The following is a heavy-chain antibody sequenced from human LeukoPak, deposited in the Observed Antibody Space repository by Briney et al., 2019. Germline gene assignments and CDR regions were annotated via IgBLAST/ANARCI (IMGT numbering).Heavy chain of an antibody. CDR2: ISSSSATI. D-gene: IGHD2-2*01. J-gene: IGHJ6*03. CDR3: ARDRHVPGLYYYYMDV. Sequence: GGSLRLSCEGSGFSLSAYNMNWVRQAPGKGLESVSYISSSSATIFYADSVKGRFTISRDNAKNSLYLQMNSLRPEDTAVYFRARDRHVPGLYYYYMDVWGKGTTVTVSS. V-gene: IGHV3-48*01. CDR1: GFSLSAYN.